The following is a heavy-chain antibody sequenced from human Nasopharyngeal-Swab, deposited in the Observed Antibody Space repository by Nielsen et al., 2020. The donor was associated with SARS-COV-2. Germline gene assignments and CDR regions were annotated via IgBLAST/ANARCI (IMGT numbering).Heavy chain of an antibody. CDR2: IYYTGST. V-gene: IGHV4-59*01. CDR3: ARALTGTSFFDP. J-gene: IGHJ5*02. Sequence: WIRQPPGKGLEWIGYIYYTGSTNYSPSLKSRVAISVDTPKNQFSLKLSSVTAADTAVYYCARALTGTSFFDPWGQGTLVTVSS. D-gene: IGHD1-20*01.